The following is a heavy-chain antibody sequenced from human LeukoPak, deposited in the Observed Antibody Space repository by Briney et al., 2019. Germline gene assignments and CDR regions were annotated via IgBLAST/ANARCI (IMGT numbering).Heavy chain of an antibody. J-gene: IGHJ4*02. CDR1: GFTVSSNY. CDR3: ARLGFVVPAVIFDY. D-gene: IGHD2-2*02. V-gene: IGHV3-53*01. Sequence: TGGSLRLSCAASGFTVSSNYMSWVRQAPGKGLEWVSVFYIGGSTYYADSVKGRFTISRDISKNTLYLQMNSLRAEDTAMYYCARLGFVVPAVIFDYWGQGTLVTVSS. CDR2: FYIGGST.